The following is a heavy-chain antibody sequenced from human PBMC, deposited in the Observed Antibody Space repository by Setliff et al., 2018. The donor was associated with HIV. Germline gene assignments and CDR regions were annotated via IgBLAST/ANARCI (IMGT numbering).Heavy chain of an antibody. CDR1: GGSVSSYY. Sequence: KPSETLSLTCTVSGGSVSSYYWSWIRQPAGKGLEWIGRIYGTGSTTYSPSLESRVTMSIDRSNNLFSLELTSVTAADTAVYYCARSSYYGSGSYTDYWGQGTLVTVSS. D-gene: IGHD3-10*01. CDR3: ARSSYYGSGSYTDY. V-gene: IGHV4-4*07. J-gene: IGHJ4*02. CDR2: IYGTGST.